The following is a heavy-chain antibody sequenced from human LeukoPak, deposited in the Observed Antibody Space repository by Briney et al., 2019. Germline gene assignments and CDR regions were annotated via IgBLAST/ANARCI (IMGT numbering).Heavy chain of an antibody. V-gene: IGHV3-33*01. Sequence: GGSLRLSCAASGFTFSSYGMHWVRQAPGKGLEWVAVIWYDGSNKYYADSVKGRFTISRDNSKNTLYLQMNSLRAEDTAVYYCAREWRYSGSYSAPNGGDYWGQGTLVTVSS. CDR3: AREWRYSGSYSAPNGGDY. J-gene: IGHJ4*02. D-gene: IGHD1-26*01. CDR1: GFTFSSYG. CDR2: IWYDGSNK.